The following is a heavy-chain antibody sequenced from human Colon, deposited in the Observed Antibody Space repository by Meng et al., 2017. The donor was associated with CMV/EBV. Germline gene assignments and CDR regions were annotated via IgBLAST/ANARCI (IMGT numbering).Heavy chain of an antibody. CDR2: IVGSGGSTI. CDR3: AREARYYDSSGTSSAMDV. V-gene: IGHV3-11*04. J-gene: IGHJ6*02. Sequence: GGSLRLSCEASEINISDYYMSWVRQAPGKGLEWVSYIVGSGGSTIYYADSVKGRFTISRDNAKNSLYLQMNSLRVEDTAVYYCAREARYYDSSGTSSAMDVWGQGTTVTVSS. CDR1: EINISDYY. D-gene: IGHD3-22*01.